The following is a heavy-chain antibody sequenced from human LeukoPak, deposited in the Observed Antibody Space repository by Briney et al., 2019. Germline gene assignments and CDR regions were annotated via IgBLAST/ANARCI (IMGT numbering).Heavy chain of an antibody. CDR1: GYTFTDYY. Sequence: ASVKVSCKASGYTFTDYYMHWVRQAPGQGLEWMGWINPNGGATKYAQNFQGRVTMTRDTSISTAYMELDRLRFDDTAVYYCARDSGEVPDYWGQGTLVTVSS. J-gene: IGHJ4*02. CDR2: INPNGGAT. D-gene: IGHD3-10*01. CDR3: ARDSGEVPDY. V-gene: IGHV1-2*02.